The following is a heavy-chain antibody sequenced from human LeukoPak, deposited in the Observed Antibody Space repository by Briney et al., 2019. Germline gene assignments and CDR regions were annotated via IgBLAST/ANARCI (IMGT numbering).Heavy chain of an antibody. Sequence: PSETLSLTCAVYGGSFSGYYWSWIRQPPGKGLEWIGEINHSGSTNYNPSLKSRVTISVDTSKNRFSLKLSSVTAADTAVYYCARGSRMFPRLGWFDPWGQGTLVTVSS. CDR1: GGSFSGYY. J-gene: IGHJ5*02. D-gene: IGHD3-10*02. CDR2: INHSGST. V-gene: IGHV4-34*01. CDR3: ARGSRMFPRLGWFDP.